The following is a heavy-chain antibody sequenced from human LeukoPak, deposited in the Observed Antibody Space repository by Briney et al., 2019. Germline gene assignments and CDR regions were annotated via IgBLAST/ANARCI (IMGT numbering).Heavy chain of an antibody. CDR2: INHSGST. CDR1: GGAFSGYY. V-gene: IGHV4-34*01. J-gene: IGHJ5*02. Sequence: SETLSLTCAVYGGAFSGYYWSWIRQPPGKGLEWIGEINHSGSTNYNPSLKSRVTISVDTSKNQFSLKLSSVTAADTAVYYCARSDYYGSGSYGAEGYNWFDPWGQGTLVTVSS. D-gene: IGHD3-10*01. CDR3: ARSDYYGSGSYGAEGYNWFDP.